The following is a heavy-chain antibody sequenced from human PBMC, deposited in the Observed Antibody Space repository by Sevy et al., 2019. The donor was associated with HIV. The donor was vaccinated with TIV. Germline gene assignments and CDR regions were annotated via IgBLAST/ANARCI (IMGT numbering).Heavy chain of an antibody. V-gene: IGHV4-59*08. J-gene: IGHJ4*02. D-gene: IGHD1-26*01. CDR1: GGSITSLH. Sequence: SETLSLTCTVSGGSITSLHWNWIRQPPGKGLEWIANIYYNGHINYNPSLKSRVTLSLDTSKNHFSLRLSSVTAADTAMYYCAGENAWGRGYSWGQGTLVTVSS. CDR3: AGENAWGRGYS. CDR2: IYYNGHI.